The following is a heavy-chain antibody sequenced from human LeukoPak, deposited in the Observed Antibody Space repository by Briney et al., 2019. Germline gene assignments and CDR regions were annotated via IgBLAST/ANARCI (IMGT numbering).Heavy chain of an antibody. D-gene: IGHD2-2*01. Sequence: PGGSLRLSCAASGFTVSSNYMSWVRQAPGKGLEWVSVIYSGGSTYYADSVKGRFTISRDNSKNTLYLQMNSLRAEDTAVYYCASTHLGYCSSASCQNDYWGQGTPVTVSS. CDR1: GFTVSSNY. J-gene: IGHJ4*02. CDR2: IYSGGST. V-gene: IGHV3-53*01. CDR3: ASTHLGYCSSASCQNDY.